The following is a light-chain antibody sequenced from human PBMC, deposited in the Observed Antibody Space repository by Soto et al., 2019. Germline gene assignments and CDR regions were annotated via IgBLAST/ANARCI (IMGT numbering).Light chain of an antibody. V-gene: IGLV2-23*02. CDR3: CSWAGSNTFYF. Sequence: QSVLTQPASVSGSPGRSITISCTGTTTDVGSYNLVSWYQQHPGRAPKLMIYEVSRRPSGVSNRFSGSKSGNTASLTISGLQAEDEADYYCCSWAGSNTFYFFGTGTKVTVL. CDR2: EVS. CDR1: TTDVGSYNL. J-gene: IGLJ1*01.